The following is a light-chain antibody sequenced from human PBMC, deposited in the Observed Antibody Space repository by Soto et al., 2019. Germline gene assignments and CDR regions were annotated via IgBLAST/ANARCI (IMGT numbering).Light chain of an antibody. CDR3: QQFYTSRS. CDR2: GET. CDR1: QSISTV. V-gene: IGKV1-39*01. Sequence: DITMTQSPSSLSASVGDRVTITCRAGQSISTVLNWYKQKPGKAPKVLIYGETRLQSGVPSRFSVSGFGTDFTLTISSLQPEDFSTYYCQQFYTSRSFGPGTKVDFK. J-gene: IGKJ3*01.